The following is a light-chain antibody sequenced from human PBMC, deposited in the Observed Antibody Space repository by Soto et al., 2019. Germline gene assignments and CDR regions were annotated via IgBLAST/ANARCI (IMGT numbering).Light chain of an antibody. CDR1: NIGSKS. CDR2: YDS. CDR3: QVWDSSSDHRV. Sequence: SYGLTQPPSVSVAPGKTARITCGGNNIGSKSVHWYQQKPGQAPVLVIYYDSDRPSGIPERFSGSNSGNTATLTISRVEAGDEADYYCQVWDSSSDHRVFGTGTKLTVL. J-gene: IGLJ1*01. V-gene: IGLV3-21*04.